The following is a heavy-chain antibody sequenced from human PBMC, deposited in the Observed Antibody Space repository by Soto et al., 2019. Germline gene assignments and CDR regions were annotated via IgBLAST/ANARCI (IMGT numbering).Heavy chain of an antibody. Sequence: SETLSLTCTVSGGSISRYYWTWIRQPPGKGLEWIGNIHYTGSTNYNPSLKSRVTISLGTSKSQFSLKLSSVTAADTAVYYCARDLSISSTDGPLDPWGHGTLVTVYS. CDR2: IHYTGST. J-gene: IGHJ5*02. D-gene: IGHD6-6*01. V-gene: IGHV4-59*01. CDR3: ARDLSISSTDGPLDP. CDR1: GGSISRYY.